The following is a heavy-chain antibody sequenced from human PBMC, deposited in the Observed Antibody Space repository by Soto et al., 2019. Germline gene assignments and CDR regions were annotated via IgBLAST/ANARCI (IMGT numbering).Heavy chain of an antibody. Sequence: PWGSLRLSCAASGFAFSAYAMHWVRQAPGKGLEWVSFISHDGQTKTYADFVKGRFTISRDDSQSTLYLEISGLRAEDTAFYYCARSVGSYLSLPGDFDSWGQGTLVTVSS. V-gene: IGHV3-30*04. CDR1: GFAFSAYA. J-gene: IGHJ4*02. CDR3: ARSVGSYLSLPGDFDS. CDR2: ISHDGQTK. D-gene: IGHD3-10*01.